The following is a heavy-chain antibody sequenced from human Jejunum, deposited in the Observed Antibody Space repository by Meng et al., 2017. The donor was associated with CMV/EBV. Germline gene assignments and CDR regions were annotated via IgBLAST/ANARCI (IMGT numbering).Heavy chain of an antibody. CDR2: IRNNATTI. D-gene: IGHD2-2*02. CDR3: ATRRGLVHCSSSECYITSGAFDS. V-gene: IGHV3-11*04. J-gene: IGHJ4*02. Sequence: GPRKVLEWVYNIRNNATTIYYADSVKVLLTISRNNAKNSLYLQMSSLRAEDTAVYYCATRRGLVHCSSSECYITSGAFDSWGQGAQVTVSS.